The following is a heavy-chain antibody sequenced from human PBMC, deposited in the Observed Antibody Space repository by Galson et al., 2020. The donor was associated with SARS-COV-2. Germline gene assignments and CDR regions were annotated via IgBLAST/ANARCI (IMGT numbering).Heavy chain of an antibody. Sequence: SETLSLTCAVSGTSISSGSYSWNWIRQPPGKGLEWIGYISHSGGTYYNPSLKSRVTISGDRSKNQFSLRLSSVTAADTAVYYCARLHYGEYAPEVVDIWGQGTRVTV. CDR3: ARLHYGEYAPEVVDI. D-gene: IGHD4-17*01. J-gene: IGHJ3*02. CDR2: ISHSGGT. CDR1: GTSISSGSYS. V-gene: IGHV4-30-2*01.